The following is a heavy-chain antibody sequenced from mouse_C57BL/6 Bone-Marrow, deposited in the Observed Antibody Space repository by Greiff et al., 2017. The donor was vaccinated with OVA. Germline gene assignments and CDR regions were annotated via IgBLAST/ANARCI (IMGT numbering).Heavy chain of an antibody. CDR2: IDPENGDT. J-gene: IGHJ4*01. CDR1: GFNFTDDY. D-gene: IGHD2-3*01. V-gene: IGHV14-4*01. Sequence: EVQLQQSGAELVRPGASVKLSCTASGFNFTDDYMHWVKQRPEQGLEWIGWIDPENGDTEYASKFQGKATITADTSSNTAYLQLSSLTSEDTAVYYCTTEDGYPYYYAMDYWGQGTSVTVSS. CDR3: TTEDGYPYYYAMDY.